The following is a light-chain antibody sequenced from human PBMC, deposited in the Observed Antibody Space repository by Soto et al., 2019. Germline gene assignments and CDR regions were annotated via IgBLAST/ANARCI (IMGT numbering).Light chain of an antibody. CDR2: EGN. Sequence: QSARTQPASVSGSPGESITISCTGTSSDVGTYNLVTWYQQHPGRVPKLILYEGNKRPSGVSSRFSASKSGNTASLTISGLQAEDEADYFCCSYAPSRTLLFGGGT. J-gene: IGLJ2*01. CDR1: SSDVGTYNL. CDR3: CSYAPSRTLL. V-gene: IGLV2-23*01.